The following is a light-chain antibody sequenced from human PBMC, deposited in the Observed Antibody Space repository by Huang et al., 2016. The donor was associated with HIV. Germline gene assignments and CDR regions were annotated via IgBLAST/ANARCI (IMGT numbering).Light chain of an antibody. CDR2: GAS. J-gene: IGKJ5*01. CDR3: QQYDNGPIA. Sequence: EIVTTQSPATLSVSPGERATLSCRASQSVSSNLAWYQQKHGQAPRLLIYGASTRVTGVPARFSGSGSGTEFTLTISSLQSEDFAVYYCQQYDNGPIAFGQGTRLEI. CDR1: QSVSSN. V-gene: IGKV3-15*01.